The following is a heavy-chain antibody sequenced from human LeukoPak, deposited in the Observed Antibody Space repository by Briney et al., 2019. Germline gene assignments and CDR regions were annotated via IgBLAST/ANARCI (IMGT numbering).Heavy chain of an antibody. V-gene: IGHV4-34*01. Sequence: SETLSLTCAVYGGSFNGYYWSWIRQPPGKGLEWIGEINHSGSTNYNPSLKSRVTISVDMSNNQFSLKLSSVTAADTAVYYCVRGNYCSGGSCHHYYYYYMDVWGKGTTVTVSS. D-gene: IGHD2-15*01. CDR1: GGSFNGYY. CDR2: INHSGST. CDR3: VRGNYCSGGSCHHYYYYYMDV. J-gene: IGHJ6*03.